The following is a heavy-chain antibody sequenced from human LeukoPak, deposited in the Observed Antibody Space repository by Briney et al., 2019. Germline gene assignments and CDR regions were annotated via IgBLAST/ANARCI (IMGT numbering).Heavy chain of an antibody. CDR3: ARIRYGSGWYPTYYFDY. D-gene: IGHD6-19*01. Sequence: SETLSLTCAVYGGSFSGYYWSWIRQPPGKGLEWIAEINHSGSTNYNPSLKSRVTISVDTSKNQFSLKLSSVTAADTAVYYCARIRYGSGWYPTYYFDYWGQGTLVTVSS. J-gene: IGHJ4*02. CDR2: INHSGST. CDR1: GGSFSGYY. V-gene: IGHV4-34*01.